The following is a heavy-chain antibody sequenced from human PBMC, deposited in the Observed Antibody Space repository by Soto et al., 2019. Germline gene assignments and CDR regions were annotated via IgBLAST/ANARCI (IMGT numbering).Heavy chain of an antibody. V-gene: IGHV4-59*06. CDR3: ASVKRGYENFDY. J-gene: IGHJ4*02. CDR2: IYYTGST. CDR1: GDSVTSHD. D-gene: IGHD1-1*01. Sequence: PSETLSLTCSFSGDSVTSHDWTWIRQSPGKGLEWIGYIYYTGSTYYNPSLKSRVTISVDTSKNQFSLKLSSVTVADTAVYYCASVKRGYENFDYWGQGTLVTVSS.